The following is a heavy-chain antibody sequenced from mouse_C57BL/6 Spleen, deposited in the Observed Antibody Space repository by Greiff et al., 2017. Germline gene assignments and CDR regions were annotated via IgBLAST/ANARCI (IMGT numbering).Heavy chain of an antibody. CDR3: TTVCYRSSPGY. J-gene: IGHJ2*01. V-gene: IGHV14-4*01. CDR1: GFNIKDDY. Sequence: VQLQQSGAELVRPGASVKLSCTASGFNIKDDYMHWVKQRPEQGLEWIGWIDPENGDTEYAQKFQGKATITVDTSSNTAYLQLSSLTSEDTAVDDCTTVCYRSSPGYWGQGTTLTVSS. D-gene: IGHD1-1*01. CDR2: IDPENGDT.